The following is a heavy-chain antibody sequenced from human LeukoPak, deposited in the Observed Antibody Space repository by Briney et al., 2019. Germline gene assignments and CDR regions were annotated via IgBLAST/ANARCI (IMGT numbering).Heavy chain of an antibody. CDR1: GGTFSSYA. J-gene: IGHJ4*02. CDR2: IIPIYGTA. V-gene: IGHV1-69*13. CDR3: AREGQVVVSDRYFDY. D-gene: IGHD3-22*01. Sequence: GASVKVSCKASGGTFSSYAISWVRQAPGQGLEWMGGIIPIYGTATYAQKFQGRVTITADESTTTAYMELSSLRSEDTAVYFCAREGQVVVSDRYFDYWGQGTLVTVSS.